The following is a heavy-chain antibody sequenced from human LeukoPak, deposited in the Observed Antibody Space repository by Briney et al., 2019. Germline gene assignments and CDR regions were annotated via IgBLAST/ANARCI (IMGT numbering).Heavy chain of an antibody. CDR3: AKDQDGEAFDI. Sequence: PGGSLRLSCAASGFTFRSYAMNWVRQAPGKGLEWVSAISGSGSATYYADSVKGRFTISRDNSKNTLYLQMNSLRAEDTAVYYCAKDQDGEAFDIWGPGTMVTVSS. CDR2: ISGSGSAT. J-gene: IGHJ3*02. V-gene: IGHV3-23*01. CDR1: GFTFRSYA.